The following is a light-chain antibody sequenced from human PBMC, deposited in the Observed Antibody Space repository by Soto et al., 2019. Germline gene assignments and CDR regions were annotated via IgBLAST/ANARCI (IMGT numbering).Light chain of an antibody. V-gene: IGKV3-15*01. J-gene: IGKJ4*01. CDR3: QQYDNWPLT. CDR1: QSVRDN. CDR2: GAS. Sequence: VMTQSPATLSVSPGERATLSCRTSQSVRDNLAWYQQKPGQAPRLLVYGASTRATGIPARFSGSGSGTEFTLTISSLQSVDFAVYYCQQYDNWPLTFGGGTKVEIK.